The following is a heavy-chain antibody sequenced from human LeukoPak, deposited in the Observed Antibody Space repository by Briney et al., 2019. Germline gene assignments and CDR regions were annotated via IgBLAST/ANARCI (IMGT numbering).Heavy chain of an antibody. CDR3: ARGGYSNYGMDV. CDR2: INHSGST. V-gene: IGHV4-34*01. Sequence: SETLSLTCAVYGGSFSGYYWSWIRQPPGKGLEWIGEINHSGSTNYNPSLKSRVTISVDTSKNQFSLKLSSVTAADTAVYYCARGGYSNYGMDVWGQGTTVTVSS. J-gene: IGHJ6*02. D-gene: IGHD4-4*01. CDR1: GGSFSGYY.